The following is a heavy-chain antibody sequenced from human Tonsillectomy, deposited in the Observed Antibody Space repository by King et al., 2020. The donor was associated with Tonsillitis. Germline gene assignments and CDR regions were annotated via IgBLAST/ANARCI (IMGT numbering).Heavy chain of an antibody. CDR3: ARETGSRDAFDI. Sequence: VQLVESGAEVKKPGASVKVSCKASGYTFTSYYMHWVRQAPGQGLEWMGIINPSGGSTTYAQKFQGRVTMTRDTSTSTVYMELSSLRSEATAVYYCARETGSRDAFDIWGQGTMVTVSS. V-gene: IGHV1-46*01. J-gene: IGHJ3*02. CDR1: GYTFTSYY. D-gene: IGHD3-10*01. CDR2: INPSGGST.